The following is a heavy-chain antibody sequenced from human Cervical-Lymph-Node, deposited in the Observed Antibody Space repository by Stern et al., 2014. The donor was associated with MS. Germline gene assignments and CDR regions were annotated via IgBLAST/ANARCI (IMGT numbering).Heavy chain of an antibody. V-gene: IGHV4-30-4*01. Sequence: QLQESGPGLVKPSPTLSLTCAVSGGSISSGEYYWSWIRPSPGKGLEWIGYIHYSGTTYYNPSLKSRVTISVDTSKNQFSLKLSSVTAADTAVYYCSRDADAYSLVFGYWGRGTLVTVSS. CDR1: GGSISSGEYY. D-gene: IGHD5-24*01. CDR2: IHYSGTT. CDR3: SRDADAYSLVFGY. J-gene: IGHJ4*02.